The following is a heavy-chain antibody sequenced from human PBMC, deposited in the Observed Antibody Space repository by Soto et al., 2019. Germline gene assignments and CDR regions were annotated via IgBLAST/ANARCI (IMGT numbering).Heavy chain of an antibody. D-gene: IGHD4-17*01. CDR2: IYYSGGT. Sequence: SETLSLTCTVSGGSISSSSYYWGWIRQPPGKGLEWIGYIYYSGGTTYNPSLKSRVTISVDTSKNQFSLKLNSVTAADTAVYYCARDNGDYGGDAFDIWGQGTMVTVSS. CDR1: GGSISSSSYY. CDR3: ARDNGDYGGDAFDI. V-gene: IGHV4-61*01. J-gene: IGHJ3*02.